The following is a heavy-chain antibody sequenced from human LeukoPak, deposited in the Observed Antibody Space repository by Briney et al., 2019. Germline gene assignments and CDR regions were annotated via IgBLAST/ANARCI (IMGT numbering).Heavy chain of an antibody. J-gene: IGHJ6*02. V-gene: IGHV4-34*01. CDR3: ARNSGYGIHYYYYGMDV. CDR1: GGSFSGYY. Sequence: SETLSLTCAVYGGSFSGYYWSWIRQPPGKGLEWIGEINHSGSTNYNPSLKSRVPISVDTSKNQFSLKLSSVTAADTAVYYCARNSGYGIHYYYYGMDVWGQGTTVTVSS. D-gene: IGHD5-12*01. CDR2: INHSGST.